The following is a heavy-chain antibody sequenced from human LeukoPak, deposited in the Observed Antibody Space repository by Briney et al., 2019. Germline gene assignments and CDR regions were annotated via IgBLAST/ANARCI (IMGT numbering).Heavy chain of an antibody. CDR3: ARGPSLVPFEY. V-gene: IGHV4-59*01. D-gene: IGHD3-16*01. CDR2: IYYSGST. CDR1: SGSISNYY. J-gene: IGHJ4*02. Sequence: PSETLSLTCTVSSGSISNYYWNWIRQPPGKGLEWIGYIYYSGSTKYNPSLKSRVTISVDTSKNQFSLKVNSVTAADTAVYYCARGPSLVPFEYWGQGTLVTVSS.